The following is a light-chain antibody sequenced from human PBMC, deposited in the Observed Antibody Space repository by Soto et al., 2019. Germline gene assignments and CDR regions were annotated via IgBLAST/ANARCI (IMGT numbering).Light chain of an antibody. CDR1: QSLLHSNGYNY. V-gene: IGKV2-28*01. J-gene: IGKJ1*01. CDR2: LGS. Sequence: VMTQSPLSLPVTSGEPAYIACRHSQSLLHSNGYNYLDWYLQKPGQSPQLLIYLGSNRSSGVPDRFSGSGSGTDFTLKISRVEAEDVGVYYCMQALQTPWTFGQGTKVDIK. CDR3: MQALQTPWT.